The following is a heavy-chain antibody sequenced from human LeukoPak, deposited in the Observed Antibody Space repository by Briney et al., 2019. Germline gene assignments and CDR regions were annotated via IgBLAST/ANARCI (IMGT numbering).Heavy chain of an antibody. V-gene: IGHV4-34*01. Sequence: PSETLSLTCAVYGGSFSGYYWSWVRQPPGKGLEWIGEINHSGSTNYNPSLKSRVTISVATSKNQFSLKLSSVTAADTAAYNCATTGTTETNYGYFDLWGRGTLVTVSS. CDR2: INHSGST. J-gene: IGHJ2*01. CDR1: GGSFSGYY. CDR3: ATTGTTETNYGYFDL. D-gene: IGHD1-7*01.